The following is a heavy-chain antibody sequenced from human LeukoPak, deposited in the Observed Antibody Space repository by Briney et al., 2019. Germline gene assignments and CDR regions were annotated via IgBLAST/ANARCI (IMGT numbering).Heavy chain of an antibody. J-gene: IGHJ4*02. V-gene: IGHV4-4*07. CDR3: ARATNIDPPDY. CDR2: MFTGGST. CDR1: GGSIRNYY. Sequence: SETLSLTCTVSGGSIRNYYWSWIRQPAGERLEWIGRMFTGGSTTYNPALKGRVTMSVDTSKNQFSLKLSSVTAADTAVYYCARATNIDPPDYWGQGTLVTVSS.